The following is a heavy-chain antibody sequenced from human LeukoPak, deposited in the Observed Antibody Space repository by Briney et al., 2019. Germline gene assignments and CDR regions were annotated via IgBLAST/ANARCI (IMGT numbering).Heavy chain of an antibody. Sequence: GGSLRLSCVASGFTFSHYWMSWVRQAPGKGLEWVANIKEDGSIEDYVDSVKGRFTVSRDNAKNSLYLQMNSLRAEDTAVYYCAREVTFGGVIVYFDYWGQGTLVTVSS. CDR3: AREVTFGGVIVYFDY. CDR1: GFTFSHYW. D-gene: IGHD3-16*02. J-gene: IGHJ4*02. V-gene: IGHV3-7*01. CDR2: IKEDGSIE.